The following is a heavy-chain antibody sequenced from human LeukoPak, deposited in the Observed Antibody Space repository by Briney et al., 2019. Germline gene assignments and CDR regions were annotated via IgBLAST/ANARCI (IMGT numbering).Heavy chain of an antibody. Sequence: PGGSLRLSCAASGFTFSSFAIYWVRQAPGKGLQWVALISYDGSHKYYADSVKGRFAISRDNSRNTLYLQMNSLRAEDTAVYYCARDRNTDFWSGYYTNYFDYWGQGTLVTVSS. V-gene: IGHV3-30*09. J-gene: IGHJ4*02. D-gene: IGHD3-3*01. CDR2: ISYDGSHK. CDR1: GFTFSSFA. CDR3: ARDRNTDFWSGYYTNYFDY.